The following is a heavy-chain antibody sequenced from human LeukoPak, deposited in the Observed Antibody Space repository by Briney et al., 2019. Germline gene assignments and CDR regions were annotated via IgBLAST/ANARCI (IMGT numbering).Heavy chain of an antibody. CDR1: GGPISSTSYY. CDR3: ATISAGNLDAFDI. D-gene: IGHD1-14*01. CDR2: ISYSGST. J-gene: IGHJ3*02. V-gene: IGHV4-39*07. Sequence: SETLSLTCTVSGGPISSTSYYWGWIRQPPGKGLEWIGSISYSGSTYCNPSLYSRVTISIDMSKDHFSLMANSVTAADTAVYYCATISAGNLDAFDIWGQGTMVIVSS.